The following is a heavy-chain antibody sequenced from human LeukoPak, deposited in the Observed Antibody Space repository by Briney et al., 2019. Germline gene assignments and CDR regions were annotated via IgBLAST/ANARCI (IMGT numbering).Heavy chain of an antibody. D-gene: IGHD2/OR15-2a*01. V-gene: IGHV1-69*01. Sequence: GSSVKVSCKASGGTFNNYAIYWVRQAPGQGLEWMGGIIPIFGKAKYAQKFQGRVTITADESTSTAYMELSGLRSDDTAIYYCARAYLSDGGSRERVSDYWGQGTLVTVS. CDR3: ARAYLSDGGSRERVSDY. CDR1: GGTFNNYA. CDR2: IIPIFGKA. J-gene: IGHJ4*02.